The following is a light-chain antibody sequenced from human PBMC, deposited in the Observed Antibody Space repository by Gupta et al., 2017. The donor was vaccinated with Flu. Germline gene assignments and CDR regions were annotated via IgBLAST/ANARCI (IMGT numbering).Light chain of an antibody. CDR1: SSNIGSNT. Sequence: QSVLTQPPSASGTPGQRVTISCSGSSSNIGSNTVNWYQQLPGTAPNLLIYSNTQRPSGVPDRFSGSKSGTSASLAISGLQSEDEADYYCAAWDDSLNAWVFGGGTKLTVL. CDR2: SNT. CDR3: AAWDDSLNAWV. V-gene: IGLV1-44*01. J-gene: IGLJ3*02.